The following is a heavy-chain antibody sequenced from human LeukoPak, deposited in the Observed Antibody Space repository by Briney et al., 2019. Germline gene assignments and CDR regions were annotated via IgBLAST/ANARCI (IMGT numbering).Heavy chain of an antibody. V-gene: IGHV3-11*01. D-gene: IGHD2-15*01. J-gene: IGHJ3*02. CDR1: GFTFSDYF. CDR3: ARSDVAHDAFDI. CDR2: ISSSGTLI. Sequence: GGSLRLSCAASGFTFSDYFMTWIRQAPGKGLEWVSYISSSGTLIFYADSVKGRFTISRDNAKNSLYLQMNSLRAEDTAVYYCARSDVAHDAFDIWGQGTMVTVSS.